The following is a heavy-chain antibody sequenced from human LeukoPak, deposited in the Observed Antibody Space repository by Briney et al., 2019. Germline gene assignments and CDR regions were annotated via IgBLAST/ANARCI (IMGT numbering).Heavy chain of an antibody. D-gene: IGHD3-22*01. CDR1: GFTFSSYG. J-gene: IGHJ4*02. V-gene: IGHV3-33*06. CDR2: IWYDGSNK. Sequence: GGSLRLSCAASGFTFSSYGMHWVRQAPGKGLEWVAVIWYDGSNKYYADSVKGRFTISRDNSKNTLYLQMNSLRAEDTAVYYCAKDRGKTYYYDSSGYFGYWGQGTLVTVSS. CDR3: AKDRGKTYYYDSSGYFGY.